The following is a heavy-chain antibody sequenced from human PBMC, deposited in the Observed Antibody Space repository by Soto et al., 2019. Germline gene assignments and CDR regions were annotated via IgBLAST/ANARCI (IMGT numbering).Heavy chain of an antibody. J-gene: IGHJ5*02. V-gene: IGHV5-51*01. CDR2: IYPGDSDT. CDR3: ARHLRVEQLAEEYWFDP. Sequence: PVESLRISCKGSGYSFTSYWIVWVRQMPGKGLEWMGIIYPGDSDTRYSPSFQGQFTISADTSKNQFSLKLSSVTAADTAVYYCARHLRVEQLAEEYWFDPRGQGTLVPVSS. D-gene: IGHD6-6*01. CDR1: GYSFTSYW.